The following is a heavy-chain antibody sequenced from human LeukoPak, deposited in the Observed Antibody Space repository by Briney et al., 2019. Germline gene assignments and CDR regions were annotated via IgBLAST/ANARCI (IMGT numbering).Heavy chain of an antibody. CDR3: ARGGRGRLDY. CDR2: INHSGST. V-gene: IGHV4-34*01. D-gene: IGHD1-26*01. Sequence: SETLSLTCAVYGGSFSGYYWSWIRQPPGKGLEWIGEINHSGSTNYNPSLKSRVTISVDTSKNQFSLKLSSVTAADTAVYYCARGGRGRLDYWGQGTLVPVSS. J-gene: IGHJ4*02. CDR1: GGSFSGYY.